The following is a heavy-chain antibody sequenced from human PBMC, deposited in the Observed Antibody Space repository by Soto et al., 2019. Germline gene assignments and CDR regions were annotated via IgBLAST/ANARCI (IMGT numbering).Heavy chain of an antibody. CDR2: IHHSGST. CDR3: ARDQGSHPGD. CDR1: GGSISSDNW. Sequence: QVQLQESGPGLVRPSGTVSLTCAVSGGSISSDNWWCWVRQPPGKGLEWIGEIHHSGSTNYNPSLKDRVTMSVLRSKNLFFLTLNSVTAADTAFYYCARDQGSHPGDWGQGTLVSVSS. D-gene: IGHD6-13*01. V-gene: IGHV4-4*02. J-gene: IGHJ4*02.